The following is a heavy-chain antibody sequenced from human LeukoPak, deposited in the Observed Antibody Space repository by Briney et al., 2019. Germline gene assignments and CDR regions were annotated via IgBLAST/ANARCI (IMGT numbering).Heavy chain of an antibody. J-gene: IGHJ4*02. CDR3: ARDRRNAFDY. Sequence: PSETLSLTCTVSGGSISSGGYSWSWIRQHPGKGLEWIGYIYYSGSTYYNPSLKSRVTISVDTSKNQFPLKLSSVTAADTAVYYCARDRRNAFDYWGQGTLVTVSS. V-gene: IGHV4-31*03. CDR1: GGSISSGGYS. CDR2: IYYSGST.